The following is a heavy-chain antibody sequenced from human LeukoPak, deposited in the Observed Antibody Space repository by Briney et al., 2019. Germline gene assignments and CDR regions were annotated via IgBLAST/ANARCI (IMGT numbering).Heavy chain of an antibody. D-gene: IGHD5-24*01. CDR2: ISWNSGSI. J-gene: IGHJ4*02. CDR1: GFTFDDYA. V-gene: IGHV3-9*01. CDR3: AKVWPRRATIAALDY. Sequence: PGGSLRLSCAASGFTFDDYAMHWVRQAPGKGLEWVSGISWNSGSIGYADSVKGRFTISRDNAKNSLYLQMNSLRAEDTALYYCAKVWPRRATIAALDYWGQGTLVTVSS.